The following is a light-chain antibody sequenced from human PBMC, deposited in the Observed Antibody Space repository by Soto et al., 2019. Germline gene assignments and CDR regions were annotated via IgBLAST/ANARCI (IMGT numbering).Light chain of an antibody. V-gene: IGKV3-20*01. J-gene: IGKJ1*01. Sequence: EIVLTQSPGTLSLSPGERATLSYRASQSVSRSFLAWYQQKPGQAPRLLIYGASSRATGIPDRFSGSGSGTDFTLTISRLDPEDFAVYYCQQYDSSPWTFGQGTKVEIK. CDR3: QQYDSSPWT. CDR1: QSVSRSF. CDR2: GAS.